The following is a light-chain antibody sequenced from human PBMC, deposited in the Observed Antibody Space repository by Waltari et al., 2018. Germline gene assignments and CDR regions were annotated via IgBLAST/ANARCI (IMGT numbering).Light chain of an antibody. CDR3: QQRSNWPLT. Sequence: EIVLTQSPATLSLSPGDRATLSCRASHSVSRYLAWYQQRPGQAPRLLIYDASNRATGIPARFSGSGSETDFTLTISSLEPEDFAVYFCQQRSNWPLTFGGGTKVEIK. V-gene: IGKV3-11*01. J-gene: IGKJ4*01. CDR2: DAS. CDR1: HSVSRY.